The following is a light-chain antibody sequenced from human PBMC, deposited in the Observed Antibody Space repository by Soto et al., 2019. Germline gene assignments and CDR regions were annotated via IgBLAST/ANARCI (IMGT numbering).Light chain of an antibody. V-gene: IGLV1-44*01. J-gene: IGLJ2*01. CDR1: SSNIGSNV. Sequence: QSLLTQPPSASGTPGQRVIISCSGSSSNIGSNVVNWYQQLPGTAPRLLIYRDDQRPSGVTDRFSGSRSGTTASLAISGLQSEDEADYYCAAWDDSLSGPVFGGGTKLTVL. CDR3: AAWDDSLSGPV. CDR2: RDD.